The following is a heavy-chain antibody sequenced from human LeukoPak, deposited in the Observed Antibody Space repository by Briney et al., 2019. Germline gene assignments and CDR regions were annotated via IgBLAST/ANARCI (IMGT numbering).Heavy chain of an antibody. D-gene: IGHD2-15*01. J-gene: IGHJ6*04. CDR1: GFTFSSYG. V-gene: IGHV3-30*18. CDR3: AKDYSGYGMDV. Sequence: PGGSLRLSCAASGFTFSSYGMHWVRQAPGKGLEWVAVISYDGSNKYYADSVKGRFTISRDNSKNTLYLQMNSLRAEDTAVYYCAKDYSGYGMDVWGKGTTVTVSP. CDR2: ISYDGSNK.